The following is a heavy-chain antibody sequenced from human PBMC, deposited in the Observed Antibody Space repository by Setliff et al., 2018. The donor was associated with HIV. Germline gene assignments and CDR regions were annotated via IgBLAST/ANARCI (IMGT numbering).Heavy chain of an antibody. V-gene: IGHV4-59*01. CDR3: ARGDNYYYTSATFHNGLDCFDF. CDR2: IYYTGST. J-gene: IGHJ3*01. CDR1: GGSIRNYY. D-gene: IGHD3-3*01. Sequence: SETRSLTCTVSGGSIRNYYWNWIRQPPGKGREWIGYIYYTGSTNYDPSLKSRGTISLDTSKDQFSLKLSSVTAADTAIYYCARGDNYYYTSATFHNGLDCFDFWGQGTMVTVSS.